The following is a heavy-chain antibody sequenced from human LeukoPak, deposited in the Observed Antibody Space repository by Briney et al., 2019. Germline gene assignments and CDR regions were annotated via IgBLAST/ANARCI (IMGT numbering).Heavy chain of an antibody. V-gene: IGHV5-51*01. CDR2: IYPGDSDT. D-gene: IGHD3-22*01. J-gene: IGHJ4*02. CDR1: GYSFTSYW. Sequence: GESLKISCKGSGYSFTSYWIGWVRQMPGKGLEWMGIIYPGDSDTRYSPSFQGQVTISADKSISTAYLQWSSLKASDTAMYYCARQFWDSSGYYSFDYWGQGTLVTVSS. CDR3: ARQFWDSSGYYSFDY.